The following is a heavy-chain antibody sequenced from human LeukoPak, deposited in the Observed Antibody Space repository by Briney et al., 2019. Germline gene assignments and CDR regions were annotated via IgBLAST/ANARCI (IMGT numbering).Heavy chain of an antibody. CDR1: GGSISSYY. J-gene: IGHJ6*02. Sequence: SETLSLTCTVSGGSISSYYWGWIRQPPGKGLEWIGSIYYSGSTYYNPSLKSRVTISVDTSKNQFSLKLSSVTAADTAVYYCARDRVAVAGYYYYGMDVWGQGTTVTVSS. CDR3: ARDRVAVAGYYYYGMDV. D-gene: IGHD6-19*01. V-gene: IGHV4-39*07. CDR2: IYYSGST.